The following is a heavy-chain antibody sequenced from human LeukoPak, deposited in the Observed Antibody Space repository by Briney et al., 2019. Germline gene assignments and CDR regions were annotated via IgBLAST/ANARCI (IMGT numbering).Heavy chain of an antibody. D-gene: IGHD4-17*01. J-gene: IGHJ6*02. V-gene: IGHV3-7*01. CDR1: GGSISSSSYY. Sequence: ETLSLTCTVSGGSISSSSYYWGWIRQPPGKGLEWVANIKQDGSEKYYVDSVKGRFTISRDNAKNSLYLQMNSLRAEDTAVYYCARSYGDYHYYYYGMDVWGQGTTVTVSS. CDR2: IKQDGSEK. CDR3: ARSYGDYHYYYYGMDV.